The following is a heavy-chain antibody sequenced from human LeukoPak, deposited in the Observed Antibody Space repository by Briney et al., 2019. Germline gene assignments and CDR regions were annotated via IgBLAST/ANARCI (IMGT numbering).Heavy chain of an antibody. J-gene: IGHJ6*03. CDR3: ARGADIIAVAANGFEYHFYYMDV. CDR2: IYYSGST. D-gene: IGHD6-19*01. V-gene: IGHV4-39*07. Sequence: SETLSLTCTVSGGSISSSSYYWGWIRQPPGKGLEWIGSIYYSGSTYYNPSLKSRVTISVDTSKNQFSLKLSSVTAADTAVYYCARGADIIAVAANGFEYHFYYMDVWGKGTTVTVSS. CDR1: GGSISSSSYY.